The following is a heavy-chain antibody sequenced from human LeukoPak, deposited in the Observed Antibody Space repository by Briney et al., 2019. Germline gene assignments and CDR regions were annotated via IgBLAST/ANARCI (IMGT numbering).Heavy chain of an antibody. V-gene: IGHV1-46*01. CDR3: ARDSGDWSVDY. CDR1: GYTFPSYH. Sequence: ASVTVSFMSSGYTFPSYHMHWLRQAPGQGLEWMGIINPSGGSTSRAQKFQGRVTMTRDTSTSTVYMELSSLRSEDTAVYYCARDSGDWSVDYWGQGTLVTVSS. D-gene: IGHD2-21*02. CDR2: INPSGGST. J-gene: IGHJ4*02.